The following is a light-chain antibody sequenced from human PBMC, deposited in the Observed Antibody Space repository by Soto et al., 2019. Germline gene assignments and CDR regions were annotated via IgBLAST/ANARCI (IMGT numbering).Light chain of an antibody. CDR3: QQYNSYPWT. V-gene: IGKV1-5*01. CDR1: QSISSW. CDR2: DAS. Sequence: IQMTQSPSTLSASVGDRATLTCRASQSISSWLAWYQQLPGKAPKLLIYDASSLEGGIPSRFRVSGSWTECTLSISRLQPDDVETYSCQQYNSYPWTFGQGTKVDIK. J-gene: IGKJ1*01.